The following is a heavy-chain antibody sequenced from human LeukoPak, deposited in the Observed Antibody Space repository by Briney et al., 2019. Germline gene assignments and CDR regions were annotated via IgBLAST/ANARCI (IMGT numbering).Heavy chain of an antibody. CDR2: ISWNSGSI. D-gene: IGHD6-13*01. Sequence: PGRSLRLSCAASGFTFDDYAMHWVRQAPGKGLEWVSGISWNSGSIGYADSVKGRFTISRDNAKNSLYLQMNSLRAEDTALYYCAKFYGSSYPPRAFDIWGQGTMVTVSS. V-gene: IGHV3-9*01. J-gene: IGHJ3*02. CDR3: AKFYGSSYPPRAFDI. CDR1: GFTFDDYA.